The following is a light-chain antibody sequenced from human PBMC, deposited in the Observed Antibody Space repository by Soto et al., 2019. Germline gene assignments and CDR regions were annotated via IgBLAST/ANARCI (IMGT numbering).Light chain of an antibody. V-gene: IGLV2-14*01. CDR2: EVT. CDR1: SSDVGGYNS. CDR3: TSYTPPISLGSV. Sequence: QSALTQPASVSGSPGQSITISCTGTSSDVGGYNSVSWYQQHPGKAPKLIIYEVTNRPSGISSRFSASKSDNTASLTISGLRAEEEVDYFCTSYTPPISLGSVFGTGTKVTLL. J-gene: IGLJ1*01.